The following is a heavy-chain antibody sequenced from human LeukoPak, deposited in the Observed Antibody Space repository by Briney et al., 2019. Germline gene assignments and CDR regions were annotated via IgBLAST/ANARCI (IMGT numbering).Heavy chain of an antibody. J-gene: IGHJ3*02. D-gene: IGHD2-8*01. CDR3: ARERQGLYPGVSGAFDI. CDR2: IYTSGST. CDR1: GGSISSSSYY. V-gene: IGHV4-61*02. Sequence: SETLSLTCTVSGGSISSSSYYWSWIRQPAGKGLEWIGRIYTSGSTNYNPSLKSRVTMSVDTSKNQFSLKLSSVTAADTAVYYCARERQGLYPGVSGAFDIWGQGTMVTVSS.